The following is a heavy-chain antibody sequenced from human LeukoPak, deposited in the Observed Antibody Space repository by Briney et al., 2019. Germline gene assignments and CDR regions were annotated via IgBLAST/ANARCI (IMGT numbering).Heavy chain of an antibody. V-gene: IGHV3-21*01. CDR1: GFTFSSYS. J-gene: IGHJ4*02. D-gene: IGHD4-11*01. CDR3: ASLAVTRVGLAPY. Sequence: GGSLRLSCAASGFTFSSYSMSWVRQAPGKGLEWVSSISSSSSYIYYADSVKGRFTISRDNAKNSLYLQMNSLRAEDTAVYYCASLAVTRVGLAPYWGQGTLVTVSS. CDR2: ISSSSSYI.